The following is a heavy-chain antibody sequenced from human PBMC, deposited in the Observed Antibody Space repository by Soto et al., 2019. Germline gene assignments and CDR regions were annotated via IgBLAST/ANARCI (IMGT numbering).Heavy chain of an antibody. Sequence: SGKAPCKDSVGTCSSNGICWGLQSSAQGLEWMGRIIPILGIANYAQKFQGRVTITADKSTSTAYMELSSLRSEDTAVYYCARDEYCGGDCYSDYWGQGSLVTVSS. CDR3: ARDEYCGGDCYSDY. J-gene: IGHJ4*02. CDR1: VGTCSSNG. CDR2: IIPILGIA. V-gene: IGHV1-69*04. D-gene: IGHD2-21*02.